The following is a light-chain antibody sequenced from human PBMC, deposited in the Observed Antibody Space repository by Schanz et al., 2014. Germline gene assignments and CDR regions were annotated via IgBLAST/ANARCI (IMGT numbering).Light chain of an antibody. J-gene: IGLJ3*02. CDR2: DNT. CDR1: ASNIGAGYD. V-gene: IGLV1-40*01. CDR3: QSYDRSLSWV. Sequence: QSVLTQPPSVSGAPGQGVTISCTGSASNIGAGYDVHWYQQVPGTAPKPLIFDNTNRPSGVPDRFSGSKSGTSASLAITGLQAEDEADYYCQSYDRSLSWVFGGGTKLTV.